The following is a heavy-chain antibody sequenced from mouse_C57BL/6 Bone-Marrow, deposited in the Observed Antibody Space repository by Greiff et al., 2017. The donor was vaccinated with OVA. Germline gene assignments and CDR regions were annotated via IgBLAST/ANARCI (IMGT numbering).Heavy chain of an antibody. CDR3: VQTAQAFLYVDY. J-gene: IGHJ2*01. D-gene: IGHD3-2*02. V-gene: IGHV14-3*01. Sequence: EVKLMESVAELVRPGASVKLSCTASGFNITNTYMHWVKQRPEQGLEWIGRIDPANGNTKYAPKFQGKATITADTSSNTAYLQLSSRTSEDTASYYCVQTAQAFLYVDYWGQGTTLTVSS. CDR2: IDPANGNT. CDR1: GFNITNTY.